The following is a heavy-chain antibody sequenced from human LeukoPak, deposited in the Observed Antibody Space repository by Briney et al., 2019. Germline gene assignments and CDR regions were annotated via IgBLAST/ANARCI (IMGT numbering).Heavy chain of an antibody. Sequence: SETLSLTCAVYGGSFSEYYWTWIRQPPGKGLEWIGDINHSGTTNYNPSLKSRVTISKETSKKQFSLRLSSVTAADTAVYYCARARMDVWGQGITVTVSS. CDR3: ARARMDV. J-gene: IGHJ6*02. V-gene: IGHV4-34*01. CDR1: GGSFSEYY. CDR2: INHSGTT.